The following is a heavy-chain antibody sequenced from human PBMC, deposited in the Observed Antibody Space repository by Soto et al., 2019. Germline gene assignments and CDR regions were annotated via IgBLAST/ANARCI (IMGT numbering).Heavy chain of an antibody. CDR2: ISGSGGST. J-gene: IGHJ4*02. D-gene: IGHD3-16*01. CDR1: GFTFSSYA. CDR3: AKREIAGVLFADDHVGGPYY. V-gene: IGHV3-23*01. Sequence: EVQLLESGGGLVQPGGSLRLSCAASGFTFSSYAMSWVRQAPGKGLEWVSAISGSGGSTYYADSVKGRFTISRDNSKNTVYLQMNSLRAEDTAVYYCAKREIAGVLFADDHVGGPYYWGQGTLVTVSS.